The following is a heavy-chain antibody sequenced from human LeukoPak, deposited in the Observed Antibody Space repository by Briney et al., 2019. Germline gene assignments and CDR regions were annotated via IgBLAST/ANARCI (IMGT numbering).Heavy chain of an antibody. CDR2: ISAYNGNT. Sequence: ASVKVSCKASGYTFTSYGISWVRQAPGQGLEWMGWISAYNGNTNYAQKLQGRVTMTTDTSTSTAYMELRSLRSDDTAVYYCSFSVTMIDPDYWGQGTLVTVSS. CDR1: GYTFTSYG. CDR3: SFSVTMIDPDY. V-gene: IGHV1-18*01. D-gene: IGHD3-22*01. J-gene: IGHJ4*02.